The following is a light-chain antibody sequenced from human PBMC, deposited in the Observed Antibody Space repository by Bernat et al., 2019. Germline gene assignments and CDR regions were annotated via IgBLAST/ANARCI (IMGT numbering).Light chain of an antibody. J-gene: IGKJ4*02. CDR2: GAS. V-gene: IGKV3-15*01. CDR3: QQYNNRPLT. CDR1: QCVSSN. Sequence: EIVMTQSPATLSVSPGERATLSCRASQCVSSNLARYQQKPGQAPRLLIYGASTRATGIPARFSGSGSGTEFTLTISSLQSEDFAVYYCQQYNNRPLTFSGGTKVEIK.